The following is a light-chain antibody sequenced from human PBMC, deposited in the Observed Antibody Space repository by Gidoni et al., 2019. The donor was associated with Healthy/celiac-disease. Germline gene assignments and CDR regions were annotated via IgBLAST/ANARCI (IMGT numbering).Light chain of an antibody. V-gene: IGKV3-11*01. CDR3: QQRSNWPPGYT. CDR1: QSVSSY. Sequence: ELVLTQSPATLSLSPGERATLSCRASQSVSSYLAWYQQKPGQAPRLLIYDSSTSATGSPARFSGSGSGTDFTFTISSLEPEDFAVYYCQQRSNWPPGYTFGQGTKLEIK. J-gene: IGKJ2*01. CDR2: DSS.